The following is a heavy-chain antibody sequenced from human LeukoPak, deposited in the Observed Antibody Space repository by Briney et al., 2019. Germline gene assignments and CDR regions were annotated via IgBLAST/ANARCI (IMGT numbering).Heavy chain of an antibody. D-gene: IGHD2-15*01. Sequence: GGSLRLSCAASGFTVSSNYMSWVRQAPGKGLEWVSVIYSGGSTYYADSVKGRFTISRDNSKNTLYLQMNSLRAEDTAVYYCAKVGSCYSCRWFDPWGQGTLVTVSS. CDR1: GFTVSSNY. CDR2: IYSGGST. CDR3: AKVGSCYSCRWFDP. J-gene: IGHJ5*02. V-gene: IGHV3-53*01.